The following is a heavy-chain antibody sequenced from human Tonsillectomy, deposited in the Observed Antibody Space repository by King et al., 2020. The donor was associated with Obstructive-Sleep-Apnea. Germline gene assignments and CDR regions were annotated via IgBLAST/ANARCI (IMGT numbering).Heavy chain of an antibody. CDR3: ASGNSTSPGY. V-gene: IGHV4-4*02. D-gene: IGHD2/OR15-2a*01. CDR2: NYHSGRT. CDR1: VGSISSTNW. J-gene: IGHJ4*02. Sequence: VQLQESGPGLVKPSGTLSLTCAVSVGSISSTNWWSWVRQPPGKGLEGIGENYHSGRTNNNPSLKNRVTISIDKSETQFSLKLTSMTAADTAVYYCASGNSTSPGYWGQGTLVTVSS.